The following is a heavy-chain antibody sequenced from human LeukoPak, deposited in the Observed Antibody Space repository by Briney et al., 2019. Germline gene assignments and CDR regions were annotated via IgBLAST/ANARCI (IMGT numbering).Heavy chain of an antibody. J-gene: IGHJ4*02. Sequence: SETLSLTCAVYGVSFSGYYWSWIRQPPGKGLEWIGEINHSGSTNYNPSLKSRVTISVDTSENQFSLKLSSVTAADTAVYYCAIGWLRVAPFDYWGQGTLVTVSS. D-gene: IGHD5-12*01. CDR2: INHSGST. CDR3: AIGWLRVAPFDY. V-gene: IGHV4-34*01. CDR1: GVSFSGYY.